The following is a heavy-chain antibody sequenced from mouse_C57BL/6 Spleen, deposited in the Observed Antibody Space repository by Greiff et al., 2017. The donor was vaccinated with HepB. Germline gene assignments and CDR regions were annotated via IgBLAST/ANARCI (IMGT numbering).Heavy chain of an antibody. J-gene: IGHJ1*03. V-gene: IGHV1-64*01. Sequence: QVQLQQPGAELVKPGASVKLSCKASGYTFTSYWMHWVKQRPGQGLEWIGMIHPNSGSTNYNEKFKSKATLTVDKSSSTAYMQRSSLTSEDSAVYCCARGGYYYGSSSYWYFDVWGTGTTVTVSS. CDR1: GYTFTSYW. CDR2: IHPNSGST. D-gene: IGHD1-1*01. CDR3: ARGGYYYGSSSYWYFDV.